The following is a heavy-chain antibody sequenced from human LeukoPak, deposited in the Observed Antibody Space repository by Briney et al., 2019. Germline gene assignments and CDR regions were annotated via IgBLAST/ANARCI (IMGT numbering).Heavy chain of an antibody. D-gene: IGHD6-6*01. CDR2: IIPIFGTA. Sequence: SVKVSCKASGYTFTGYYMHWVRQASGQGLEWMGGIIPIFGTANYAQKFQGRVTITADESTSTAYMELSSLRSEDTAVYYCATTARHCSDYWGQGTLVTVSS. V-gene: IGHV1-69*13. CDR3: ATTARHCSDY. J-gene: IGHJ4*02. CDR1: GYTFTGYY.